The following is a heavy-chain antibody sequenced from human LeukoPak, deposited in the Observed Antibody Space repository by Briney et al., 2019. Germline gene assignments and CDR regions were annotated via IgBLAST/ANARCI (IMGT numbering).Heavy chain of an antibody. Sequence: GGSLRLSCAASGFTFSSYEMNWVRQAPGKGLEWVSYISSSGSTIYYADSVKGRFTISRDNARNSLDLQMSSLTAEDTAVYYCARGVWSSRNAFDLWGQGTMVTVSS. CDR2: ISSSGSTI. J-gene: IGHJ3*01. D-gene: IGHD2-21*01. CDR1: GFTFSSYE. V-gene: IGHV3-48*03. CDR3: ARGVWSSRNAFDL.